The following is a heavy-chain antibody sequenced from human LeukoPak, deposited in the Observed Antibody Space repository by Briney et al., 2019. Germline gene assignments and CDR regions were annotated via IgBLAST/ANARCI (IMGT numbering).Heavy chain of an antibody. D-gene: IGHD3-22*01. V-gene: IGHV3-21*01. CDR1: GFTFSSYS. CDR3: ARVTSSGYYPIDAFDI. Sequence: PGGSLRLSCAASGFTFSSYSMNWVRQAPGKGLEWVSSISSSSSYIYYADSVKGRFTISRDNAKNSLYLQMNSLRAEDTAVYYCARVTSSGYYPIDAFDIWGQGTMVTVSS. J-gene: IGHJ3*02. CDR2: ISSSSSYI.